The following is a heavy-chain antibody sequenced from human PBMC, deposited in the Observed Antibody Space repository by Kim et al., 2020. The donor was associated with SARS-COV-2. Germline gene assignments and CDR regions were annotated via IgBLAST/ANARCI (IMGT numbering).Heavy chain of an antibody. D-gene: IGHD3-22*01. V-gene: IGHV4-34*01. J-gene: IGHJ4*02. CDR1: GGSFSGYY. CDR3: AMGFQYYDSSGYRKVAKSGRFVDY. CDR2: INHSGST. Sequence: SETLSLTCAVYGGSFSGYYWSWIRQPPGKGLEWIGEINHSGSTNYNPSLKSRVTISVDTSKNQFSLKLSSVTAADTAVYYCAMGFQYYDSSGYRKVAKSGRFVDYWGQGTLVTVSS.